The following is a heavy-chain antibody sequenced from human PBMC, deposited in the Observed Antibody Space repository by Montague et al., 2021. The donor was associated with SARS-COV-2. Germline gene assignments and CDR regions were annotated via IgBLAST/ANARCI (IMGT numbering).Heavy chain of an antibody. CDR3: ARDSPVAITISSWNDYGMDT. D-gene: IGHD3-10*01. CDR1: GGSISSGNYY. J-gene: IGHJ6*02. CDR2: MYTSGST. V-gene: IGHV4-61*02. Sequence: TLSLTCTVSGGSISSGNYYWSWIRQPAGKGLEWIGRMYTSGSTNYNPSLKSRVTISVDTSKNQFSLKLRSVTAADTAVYYCARDSPVAITISSWNDYGMDTWGQGTPVTVSS.